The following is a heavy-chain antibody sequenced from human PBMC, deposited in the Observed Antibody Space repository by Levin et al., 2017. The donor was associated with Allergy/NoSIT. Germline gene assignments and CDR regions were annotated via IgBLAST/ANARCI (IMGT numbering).Heavy chain of an antibody. CDR1: GYTFTDYY. J-gene: IGHJ4*02. V-gene: IGHV1-2*02. Sequence: GASVKVSCEASGYTFTDYYLQWVRQAPGQGLEWMGWINPNTGGTRSAHKFQGRVTMTTDTSVSTAYMELSRLTSDDTAIYYCARDSEMYSSGWHFDYWGQGTLVTVSS. CDR3: ARDSEMYSSGWHFDY. CDR2: INPNTGGT. D-gene: IGHD6-19*01.